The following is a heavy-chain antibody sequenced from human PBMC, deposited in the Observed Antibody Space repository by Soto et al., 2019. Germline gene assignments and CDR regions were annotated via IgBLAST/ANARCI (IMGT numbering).Heavy chain of an antibody. V-gene: IGHV4-39*01. CDR2: IYYSGST. D-gene: IGHD1-26*01. CDR3: ARPPGNYYCWFYP. J-gene: IGHJ5*02. CDR1: GGSISSRSYY. Sequence: QLQLQESGPGLVKPSETLSLICTVSGGSISSRSYYWGWIRQPPGQGLEWIGIIYYSGSTYYNPSLKSRVTRSVDTSTKQFSLKLSSVPAADTAVYYCARPPGNYYCWFYPWGQGPLVTVSS.